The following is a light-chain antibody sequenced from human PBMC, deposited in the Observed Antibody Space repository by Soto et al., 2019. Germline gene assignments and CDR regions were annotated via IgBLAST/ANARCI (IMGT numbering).Light chain of an antibody. V-gene: IGKV3-15*01. J-gene: IGKJ4*01. CDR2: DAS. CDR3: QQYTFWPPLT. CDR1: QSVNSN. Sequence: EIVMTHSPATLSVSPGERATLSCRASQSVNSNLAWYRQKPGQAPRLLISDASSRATGVPARFSGSGSGTEFTLTISSLQSEDSGIYYCQQYTFWPPLTFGGGTKVEIK.